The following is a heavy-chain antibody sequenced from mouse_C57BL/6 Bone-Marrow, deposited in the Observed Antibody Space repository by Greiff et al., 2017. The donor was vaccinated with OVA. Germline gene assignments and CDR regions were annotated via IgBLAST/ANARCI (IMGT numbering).Heavy chain of an antibody. CDR3: ALIPLITTYAMDY. V-gene: IGHV14-2*01. D-gene: IGHD1-1*01. CDR1: GFNIKDYY. Sequence: VQLQQSGAELVKPGASVKLSCTASGFNIKDYYMHWVKQRTEQGLEWIGRIDPEDGETKYAPKFQGKATITADTSSNTAYLQLSSLTYEDTAVYDCALIPLITTYAMDYWGQGTSVTVSS. CDR2: IDPEDGET. J-gene: IGHJ4*01.